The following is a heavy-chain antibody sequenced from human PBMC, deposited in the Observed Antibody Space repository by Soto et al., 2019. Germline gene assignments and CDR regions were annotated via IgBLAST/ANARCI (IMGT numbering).Heavy chain of an antibody. CDR2: INSDGSNI. CDR1: GFTFTNYW. D-gene: IGHD4-17*01. J-gene: IGHJ4*02. Sequence: PGGSLRLSCAASGFTFTNYWIHWVRQAPGKGLVWVSRINSDGSNINYADFVKGRFTISRDNAKTTVYLQMNSLRAEDTAVYFWASSATGLYGDYNWGQGALVTVSS. CDR3: ASSATGLYGDYN. V-gene: IGHV3-74*01.